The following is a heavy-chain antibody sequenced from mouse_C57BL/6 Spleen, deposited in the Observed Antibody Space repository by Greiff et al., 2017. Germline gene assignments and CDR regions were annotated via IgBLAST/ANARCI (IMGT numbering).Heavy chain of an antibody. Sequence: EVQLQQSGGGLVQPGGSLSLSCAASGFTFTDYYMSWVRQPPGKALEWLGFIRNKANGYTTEYSASVKGRFTTSRDNSQSILSLQMIALGAEDSSTYYWARYTPERMYFDYWGQGTTLTVSS. CDR2: IRNKANGYTT. CDR3: ARYTPERMYFDY. J-gene: IGHJ2*01. CDR1: GFTFTDYY. V-gene: IGHV7-3*01.